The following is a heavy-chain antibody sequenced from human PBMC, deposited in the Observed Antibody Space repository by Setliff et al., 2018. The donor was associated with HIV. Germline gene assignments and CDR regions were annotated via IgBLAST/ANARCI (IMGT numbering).Heavy chain of an antibody. CDR2: INHGGTT. V-gene: IGHV4-34*01. Sequence: SETLSLTCAVYGESFSGHYWSWIRQPPGKGLEWIGEINHGGTTNYNPSLKSRLTLSVDTSKNQFALKLTSVTAAVSGVFYCARGRRGGTRGYFYYMDVWGKGTTVTVSS. CDR3: ARGRRGGTRGYFYYMDV. J-gene: IGHJ6*03. D-gene: IGHD2-15*01. CDR1: GESFSGHY.